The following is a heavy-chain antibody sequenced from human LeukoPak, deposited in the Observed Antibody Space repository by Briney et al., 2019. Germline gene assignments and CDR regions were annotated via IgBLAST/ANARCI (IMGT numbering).Heavy chain of an antibody. V-gene: IGHV1-2*02. CDR3: AREVAVAGRGSYFDY. CDR1: GYTFTGYY. CDR2: INPNSGGT. D-gene: IGHD6-19*01. Sequence: ASVKVSCKASGYTFTGYYMHWVRRAPGQGLEWMGWINPNSGGTNYAQKFQGRVTMTRDTSISTAYMELSRLRSDDTAVYYCAREVAVAGRGSYFDYWGQGTLVTVSS. J-gene: IGHJ4*02.